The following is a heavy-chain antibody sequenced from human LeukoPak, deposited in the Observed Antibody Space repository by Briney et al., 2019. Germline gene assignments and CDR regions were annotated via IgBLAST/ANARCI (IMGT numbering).Heavy chain of an antibody. CDR3: ARAGGYGLIDY. CDR1: GASMSNYY. CDR2: IYHSGTTYSGST. Sequence: SETLSLTCNVSGASMSNYYWVWIRKPPGKGLEWIGSIYHSGTTYSGSTYYNPSLKSRVTISLDTSKNQFSLKVGSMTAADTAVYYCARAGGYGLIDYWGQGTMVTVSS. D-gene: IGHD5-18*01. J-gene: IGHJ4*02. V-gene: IGHV4-39*07.